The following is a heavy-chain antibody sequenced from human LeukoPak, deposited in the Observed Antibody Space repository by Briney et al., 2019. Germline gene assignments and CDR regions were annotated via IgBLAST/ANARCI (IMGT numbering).Heavy chain of an antibody. Sequence: SETLSLTCPVSGGSISSGSYYWSWIRQPAGKGLEWIGRIYTSGSTNYNPSLKSRVTISVDTSKNQFSLKLSSVTAADTAVYYCARAAYYYDSSGYYDAFDIWGQGTMVTVSS. J-gene: IGHJ3*02. D-gene: IGHD3-22*01. V-gene: IGHV4-61*02. CDR1: GGSISSGSYY. CDR3: ARAAYYYDSSGYYDAFDI. CDR2: IYTSGST.